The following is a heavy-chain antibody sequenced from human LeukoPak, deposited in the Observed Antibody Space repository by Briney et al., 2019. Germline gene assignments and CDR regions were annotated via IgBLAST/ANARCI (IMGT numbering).Heavy chain of an antibody. D-gene: IGHD3-10*01. V-gene: IGHV3-23*01. CDR2: ISGSGGST. J-gene: IGHJ6*02. CDR3: AKDLFYPLIKLLWFGELLPSSYYYYYYGMDV. CDR1: GFTFSSYW. Sequence: PGGSLRLSCAASGFTFSSYWMSWVRQAPGKGLEWVSAISGSGGSTYYADSVKGRFTISRDNSKNTLYLQMNSLRAEDTAVYYCAKDLFYPLIKLLWFGELLPSSYYYYYYGMDVWGQGTTVTVS.